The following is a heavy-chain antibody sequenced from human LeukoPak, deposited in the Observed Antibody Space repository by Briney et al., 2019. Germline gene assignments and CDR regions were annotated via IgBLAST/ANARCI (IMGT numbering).Heavy chain of an antibody. CDR2: IESDASNT. Sequence: GGSLRLSCAASGFAFGSHWMHWVRQAPGKGLVWVARIESDASNTRYADSVKGRFTISRDNANKTLYLQMNSLRAEDTAVYYCTRDGSGGRIPFDYWGQGTLVTVSS. V-gene: IGHV3-74*01. CDR1: GFAFGSHW. D-gene: IGHD6-19*01. CDR3: TRDGSGGRIPFDY. J-gene: IGHJ4*02.